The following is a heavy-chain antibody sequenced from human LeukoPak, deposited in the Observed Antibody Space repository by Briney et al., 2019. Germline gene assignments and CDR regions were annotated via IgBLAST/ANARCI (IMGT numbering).Heavy chain of an antibody. J-gene: IGHJ6*02. V-gene: IGHV3-33*01. Sequence: GGSLRLSCAASGFTFSSYGMHWVRQAPGKGLEWVAVIWYDGSNKNYADPVKGRFTISRDNSENTLYLQMNSLRAEDTAVYYCAGDYGEYYYGMDVWGQGTTVTVSS. CDR3: AGDYGEYYYGMDV. D-gene: IGHD4-17*01. CDR2: IWYDGSNK. CDR1: GFTFSSYG.